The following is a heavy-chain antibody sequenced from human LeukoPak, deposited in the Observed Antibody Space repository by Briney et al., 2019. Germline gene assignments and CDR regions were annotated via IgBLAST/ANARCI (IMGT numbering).Heavy chain of an antibody. J-gene: IGHJ4*02. CDR3: AREPRDCTGGICQSAGGYYFYY. CDR1: GFTFSNYA. CDR2: ISASGGS. V-gene: IGHV3-23*01. D-gene: IGHD2-15*01. Sequence: SGGSLRLSCAASGFTFSNYAMSWVRQAPGKGLEWVSGISASGGSYYADSVKGRFTVSRDISKNTLYLQMNSLRAEDTAVYFCAREPRDCTGGICQSAGGYYFYYWSQGTLVTVSS.